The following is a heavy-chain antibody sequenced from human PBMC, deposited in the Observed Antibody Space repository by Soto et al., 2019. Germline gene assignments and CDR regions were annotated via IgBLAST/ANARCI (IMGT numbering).Heavy chain of an antibody. CDR1: GFTFSSYG. CDR3: AKVVREGASGSYSFFDY. CDR2: IWYDGSNK. J-gene: IGHJ4*02. Sequence: GGSLRPSCAASGFTFSSYGMHWVRRAPGKGLEWVAVIWYDGSNKYYADSVKGRFTISRDNSKSTLYLQMNSLRAEDTAVYYCAKVVREGASGSYSFFDYWGQGTQVTVSS. V-gene: IGHV3-33*06. D-gene: IGHD1-26*01.